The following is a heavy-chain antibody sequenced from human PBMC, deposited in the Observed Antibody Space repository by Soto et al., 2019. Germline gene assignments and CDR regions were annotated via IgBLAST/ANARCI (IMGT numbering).Heavy chain of an antibody. CDR3: ASTRDSGTSYYFDY. J-gene: IGHJ4*02. CDR2: IYKGGGT. Sequence: GGSLRLSCAASEFTFGNYWMHWVRQSPGKGLEWVSVIYKGGGTFYADSVKGRFTISRDNSKNTVFLQMNSLRAEDTAVYYCASTRDSGTSYYFDYWGQGTLVTVSS. CDR1: EFTFGNYW. D-gene: IGHD1-26*01. V-gene: IGHV3-53*01.